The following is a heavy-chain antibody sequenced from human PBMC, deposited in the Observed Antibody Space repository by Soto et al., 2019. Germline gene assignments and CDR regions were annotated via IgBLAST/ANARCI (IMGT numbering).Heavy chain of an antibody. CDR1: GFTFSNAW. J-gene: IGHJ5*02. V-gene: IGHV3-15*01. CDR3: ATELMTTFPWFDP. CDR2: IISKTDGGTT. Sequence: EVQLVESGGGLVKPGGSLRLSCAASGFTFSNAWMSWVRQAPGKGLECVGRIISKTDGGTTDYAAPVKGRFTISRDDSKNTLYLQMNSLRAEDTAVYYCATELMTTFPWFDPWGQGTLVTVSS. D-gene: IGHD4-4*01.